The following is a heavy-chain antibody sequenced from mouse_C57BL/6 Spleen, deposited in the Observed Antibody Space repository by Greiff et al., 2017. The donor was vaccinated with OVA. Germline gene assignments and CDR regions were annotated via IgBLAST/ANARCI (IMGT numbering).Heavy chain of an antibody. CDR1: GYTFTDYN. D-gene: IGHD2-3*01. Sequence: EVQLQESGPELVKPGASVKMSCKASGYTFTDYNMHWVKQSHGKSLEWIGYINPNNGGTSYNQKFKGKATLTVNKSSSTAYMELRSLTSEDSAVYYCARYVYDGYTSWFAYWGQGTLVTVSA. CDR3: ARYVYDGYTSWFAY. CDR2: INPNNGGT. J-gene: IGHJ3*01. V-gene: IGHV1-22*01.